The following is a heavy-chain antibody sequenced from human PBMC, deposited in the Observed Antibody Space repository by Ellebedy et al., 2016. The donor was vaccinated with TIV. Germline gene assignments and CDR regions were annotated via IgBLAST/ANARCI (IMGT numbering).Heavy chain of an antibody. V-gene: IGHV4-59*01. Sequence: PSETLSLTCTVSGGSISGNYWSWIRQPPGKGLEWIGYIFYTGSTNYNPSLKSRVTMSVDPSKNQLSLKLTAVTAADTAVYYCARGGSYADSWGQGTLVTVSS. J-gene: IGHJ4*02. CDR3: ARGGSYADS. D-gene: IGHD1-26*01. CDR1: GGSISGNY. CDR2: IFYTGST.